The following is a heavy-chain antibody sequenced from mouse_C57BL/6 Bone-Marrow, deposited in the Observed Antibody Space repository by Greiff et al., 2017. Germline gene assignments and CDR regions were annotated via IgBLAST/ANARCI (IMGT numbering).Heavy chain of an antibody. Sequence: QVQLKESGAELMKPGASVTLSCTATGYSFTGYWIEWVKQRPGHGLEWLGEILPGSGSTNYTAQFKGKATFTADTSSNTAYMQLSSLTTEDSAIYSCARDDPYGEYFDYWGQGTTLTVSS. CDR3: ARDDPYGEYFDY. J-gene: IGHJ2*01. CDR1: GYSFTGYW. V-gene: IGHV1-9*01. D-gene: IGHD1-1*01. CDR2: ILPGSGST.